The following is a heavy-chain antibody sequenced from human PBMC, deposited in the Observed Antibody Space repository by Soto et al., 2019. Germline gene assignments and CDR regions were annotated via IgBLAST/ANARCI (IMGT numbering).Heavy chain of an antibody. D-gene: IGHD3-22*01. V-gene: IGHV4-31*03. J-gene: IGHJ6*02. Sequence: PSENLSLTCTVSGGSISSGGYYWSWIRQHPGKGLEWIGYIYYSGSTYYNPSLKSRVTISVDTSKNQFSLKLSSVTAADTAVYYCARDRGITMIVVAPTHYYYGMDVWGQGTTVTVSS. CDR2: IYYSGST. CDR1: GGSISSGGYY. CDR3: ARDRGITMIVVAPTHYYYGMDV.